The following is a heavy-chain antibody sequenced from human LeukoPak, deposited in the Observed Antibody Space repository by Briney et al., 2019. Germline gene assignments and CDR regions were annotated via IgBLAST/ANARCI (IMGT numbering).Heavy chain of an antibody. CDR3: ASESSGYSPDAFDI. D-gene: IGHD3-22*01. CDR2: VYTSGST. J-gene: IGHJ3*02. CDR1: GGSISSYY. Sequence: SETLSLTCTVSGGSISSYYWSWIRQPAGKGLEWIGRVYTSGSTNYNPSLKSRVTMSVDTSKNQSSLKLSSVTAADTAVYYCASESSGYSPDAFDIWGQGTMVTVSS. V-gene: IGHV4-4*07.